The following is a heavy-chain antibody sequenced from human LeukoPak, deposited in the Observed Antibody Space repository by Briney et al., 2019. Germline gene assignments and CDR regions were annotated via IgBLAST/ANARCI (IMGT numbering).Heavy chain of an antibody. J-gene: IGHJ4*02. Sequence: GGSVGLSCAGSGFTFSSYAMSWVRQAPGKGLEGVSAISGSGGSTYYADSVKGRFTISTDNSKNTLYLQMNSLTPEDPAVYYCAKVHPMVRGVAFGYWGQGTLVTVSS. D-gene: IGHD3-10*01. CDR2: ISGSGGST. CDR3: AKVHPMVRGVAFGY. V-gene: IGHV3-23*01. CDR1: GFTFSSYA.